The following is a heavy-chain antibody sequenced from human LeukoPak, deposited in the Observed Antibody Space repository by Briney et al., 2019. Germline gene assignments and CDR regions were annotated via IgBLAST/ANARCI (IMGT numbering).Heavy chain of an antibody. CDR3: ARDFQPTY. Sequence: PSETLSLTCTVSGGSISSSYYYWGWIRQPPGKELEWIGYIHYSGSTNYNPSLESRVTISIDTSKNQFSLKLNSVTAADTAVYYCARDFQPTYWGQGTLVTVSS. V-gene: IGHV4-61*01. J-gene: IGHJ4*02. CDR1: GGSISSSYYY. CDR2: IHYSGST.